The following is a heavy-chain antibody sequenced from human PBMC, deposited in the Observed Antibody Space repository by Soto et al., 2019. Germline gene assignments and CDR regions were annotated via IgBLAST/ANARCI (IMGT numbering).Heavy chain of an antibody. Sequence: SETLSLTCAAYGGSFSGYYWSWIRQPPGKGLEWIGSIYYSGSTYYNPSLKSRVTISVDTSKNQFSLKLSSVTAADTAVYYCARHRYSSSWYEYYFDYWGQGTLVTVSS. D-gene: IGHD6-13*01. CDR2: IYYSGST. CDR1: GGSFSGYY. J-gene: IGHJ4*02. V-gene: IGHV4-34*01. CDR3: ARHRYSSSWYEYYFDY.